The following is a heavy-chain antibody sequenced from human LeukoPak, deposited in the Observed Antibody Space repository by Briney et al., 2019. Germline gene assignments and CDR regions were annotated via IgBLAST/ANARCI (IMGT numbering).Heavy chain of an antibody. V-gene: IGHV3-30-3*01. CDR3: ARERAATSGMDV. CDR1: GFTFSSYA. Sequence: GGSLRLSCAASGFTFSSYAMHWVRQAPGKGLEWVAVISYDGSKKYYADAVKGRFTISRDNSKNTLYLQMNSLRAEDTAVYYCARERAATSGMDVRGQGTTVTVSS. J-gene: IGHJ6*02. D-gene: IGHD5-12*01. CDR2: ISYDGSKK.